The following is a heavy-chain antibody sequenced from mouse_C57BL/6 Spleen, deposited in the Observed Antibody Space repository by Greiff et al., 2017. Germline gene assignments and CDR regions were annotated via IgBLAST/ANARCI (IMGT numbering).Heavy chain of an antibody. J-gene: IGHJ1*03. CDR2: IYPRSGNT. Sequence: QVQLQQSGAELARPGASVKLSCKASGYTFTSYGMSWVKQRPGQGLEWIGEIYPRSGNTYYNEKFKGKSTLTADKSSSTAYMELRSLTSEDSAVYFCARFGKPWYIDVWGTGTTVTVSS. CDR1: GYTFTSYG. CDR3: ARFGKPWYIDV. V-gene: IGHV1-81*01. D-gene: IGHD2-1*01.